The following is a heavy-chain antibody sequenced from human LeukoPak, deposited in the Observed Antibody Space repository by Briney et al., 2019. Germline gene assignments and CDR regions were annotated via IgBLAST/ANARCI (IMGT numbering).Heavy chain of an antibody. Sequence: GGSLRLSCAASGFTFSSYEMNWVRQAPGKGLEWVSYISSSGSTIYYADSVKGRFTISRDNSKNTLYLQMNSLRAEDTAVYYCARDPLTYYDILTDQLVDDYWGQGTLVTVSS. CDR2: ISSSGSTI. V-gene: IGHV3-48*03. CDR3: ARDPLTYYDILTDQLVDDY. CDR1: GFTFSSYE. J-gene: IGHJ4*02. D-gene: IGHD3-9*01.